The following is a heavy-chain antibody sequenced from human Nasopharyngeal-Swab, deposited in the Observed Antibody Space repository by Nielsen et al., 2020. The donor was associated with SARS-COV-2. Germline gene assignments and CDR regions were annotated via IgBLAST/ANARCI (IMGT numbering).Heavy chain of an antibody. J-gene: IGHJ6*03. Sequence: SETLSLTFAVSGYSISSGYYWCCIRQPPGKGLEWIGSIYHSGSTYYNPSLKSRVTISVDTSKNQFSLKLSSVTAADTAVYYCARRTRYSNYAYYYMDVWGKGTTVTVSS. CDR1: GYSISSGYY. CDR2: IYHSGST. V-gene: IGHV4-38-2*01. CDR3: ARRTRYSNYAYYYMDV. D-gene: IGHD4-11*01.